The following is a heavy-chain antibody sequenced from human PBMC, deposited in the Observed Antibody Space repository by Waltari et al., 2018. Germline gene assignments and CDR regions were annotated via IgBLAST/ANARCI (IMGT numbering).Heavy chain of an antibody. D-gene: IGHD6-19*01. Sequence: QVQLVQSGAEVKKPGSSVKVSCKASGGTFSSSAISWVRQAPGQGLEWIGGIIPIFGTANYAQKFQGRVTITADKSTSTAYMELSSLRSEDTAVYYCATEYSSGWYDYWGQGTLVTVSS. J-gene: IGHJ4*02. CDR3: ATEYSSGWYDY. CDR1: GGTFSSSA. V-gene: IGHV1-69*14. CDR2: IIPIFGTA.